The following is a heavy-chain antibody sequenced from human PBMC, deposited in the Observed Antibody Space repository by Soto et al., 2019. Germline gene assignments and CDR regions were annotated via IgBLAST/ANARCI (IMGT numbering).Heavy chain of an antibody. Sequence: ASVKVSCKASGYTFTSYGISWVRQAPGQGLEWMGWISAYNGNTNYAQKLQGRVTMTTDTSTSTAYMELRSLRSDDTAVYYCAXSVGRDILTGYYDGMDVWGQGTTVTVSS. CDR2: ISAYNGNT. D-gene: IGHD3-9*01. V-gene: IGHV1-18*04. J-gene: IGHJ6*02. CDR3: AXSVGRDILTGYYDGMDV. CDR1: GYTFTSYG.